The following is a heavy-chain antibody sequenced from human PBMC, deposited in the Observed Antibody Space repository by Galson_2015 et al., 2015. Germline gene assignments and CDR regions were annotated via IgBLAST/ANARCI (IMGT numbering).Heavy chain of an antibody. CDR1: GFTFSSYA. CDR2: LSGSGGST. J-gene: IGHJ6*02. D-gene: IGHD4-17*01. CDR3: ANDGGPYGYYGMDV. V-gene: IGHV3-23*01. Sequence: SMRLSCAASGFTFSSYAMSWVRQAPGKGLEWVSALSGSGGSTYYADSGKGRFTISRDNSKNTLYLRMNSLRAEDTAVYYCANDGGPYGYYGMDVWRQVTTLTVSS.